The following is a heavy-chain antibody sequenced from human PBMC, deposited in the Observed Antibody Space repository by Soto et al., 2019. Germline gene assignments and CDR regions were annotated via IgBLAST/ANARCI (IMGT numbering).Heavy chain of an antibody. CDR3: ARDPGPYCSGGSCAGGYYYYGMDV. CDR1: GGSVSSGSYY. Sequence: PSETLSLTCTVSGGSVSSGSYYWSWIRQPPGKGLEWIGYIYYSGSTNYNPSLKSRVTISVDTSKNQFSLKLSSVTAADTAVYYCARDPGPYCSGGSCAGGYYYYGMDVWGQGTTVTVSS. V-gene: IGHV4-61*01. D-gene: IGHD2-15*01. J-gene: IGHJ6*02. CDR2: IYYSGST.